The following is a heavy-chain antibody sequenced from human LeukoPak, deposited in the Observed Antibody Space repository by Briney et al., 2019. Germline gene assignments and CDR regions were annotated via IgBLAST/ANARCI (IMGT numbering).Heavy chain of an antibody. Sequence: GGSLRLSCAASGFTFSSYGMHWVRQAPGKGLEWVAFIRYDGSNKYYADSVKGRFTISRDNSKNTLHLQMNSLRAEDTAVYYCAKGRGYSYGYYFDYWGQGTLVTVSS. V-gene: IGHV3-30*02. D-gene: IGHD5-18*01. J-gene: IGHJ4*02. CDR3: AKGRGYSYGYYFDY. CDR1: GFTFSSYG. CDR2: IRYDGSNK.